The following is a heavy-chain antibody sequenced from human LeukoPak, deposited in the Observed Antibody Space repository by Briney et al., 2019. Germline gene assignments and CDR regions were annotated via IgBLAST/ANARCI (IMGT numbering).Heavy chain of an antibody. CDR3: AKRNRITMIVVPQDYYYMDV. D-gene: IGHD3-22*01. Sequence: PGGSLRLSCAASGFTFSSYGMSWVRQAPGKGLEWVSVIYSGGSTYYADSVKGRFTISRDNSKNTLYLQMNSLRAEDTAVYYCAKRNRITMIVVPQDYYYMDVWGKGTTVTVSS. V-gene: IGHV3-23*03. CDR2: IYSGGST. J-gene: IGHJ6*03. CDR1: GFTFSSYG.